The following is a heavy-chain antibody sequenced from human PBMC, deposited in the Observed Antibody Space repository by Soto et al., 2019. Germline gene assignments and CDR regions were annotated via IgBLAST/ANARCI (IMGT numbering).Heavy chain of an antibody. CDR1: GGSFSGYY. V-gene: IGHV4-34*01. D-gene: IGHD3-10*01. J-gene: IGHJ6*03. CDR2: INHSGST. CDR3: AREGSHYGSGKGYYYMDV. Sequence: QVQLQQWGAGLLKPSETLSLTCAVYGGSFSGYYWSWIRQPPGKGLEWIGEINHSGSTNYNPSLKSRATISVDTSKNQFSRKLSSVTAADTAVYYCAREGSHYGSGKGYYYMDVWGKGTTVTVSS.